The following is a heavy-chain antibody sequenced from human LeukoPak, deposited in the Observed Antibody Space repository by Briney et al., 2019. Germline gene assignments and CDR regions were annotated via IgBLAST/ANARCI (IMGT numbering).Heavy chain of an antibody. CDR1: GYSISSGYY. D-gene: IGHD3-22*01. J-gene: IGHJ4*02. CDR2: IYHSGST. CDR3: ARRSDYYDSSGYQGSRPFDY. Sequence: SETLSLTCTASGYSISSGYYWGWIRQPPGKGLEWIGSIYHSGSTYYNPSLKSRVTISVDTSKNQFSLKLSSVTAADTAVYYCARRSDYYDSSGYQGSRPFDYWGQGTLVTVSS. V-gene: IGHV4-38-2*02.